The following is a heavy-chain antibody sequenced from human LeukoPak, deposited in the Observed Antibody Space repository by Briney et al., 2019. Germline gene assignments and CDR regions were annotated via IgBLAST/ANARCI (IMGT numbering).Heavy chain of an antibody. J-gene: IGHJ4*02. CDR2: IKEDGNGR. Sequence: GGSLRLSCAASGFTFSSYWMSWVRQAPGKGLEWLANIKEDGNGRNYVDSVKGRFTVSRDNAKNSLYLQMNSLTAEDTAVYYCAREIPAATVLFDCWGQGTLVTVSS. D-gene: IGHD6-25*01. CDR3: AREIPAATVLFDC. V-gene: IGHV3-7*01. CDR1: GFTFSSYW.